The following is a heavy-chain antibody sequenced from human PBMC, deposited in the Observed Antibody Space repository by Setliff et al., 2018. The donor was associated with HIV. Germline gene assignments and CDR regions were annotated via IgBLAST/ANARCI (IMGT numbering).Heavy chain of an antibody. CDR3: ARLEGGQMATMTDAFDI. J-gene: IGHJ3*02. CDR1: GFNFGDYS. CDR2: IFTSSDLI. Sequence: GESLKISCRASGFNFGDYSMNWVRQAPGKGLEWLSYIFTSSDLITYADSVKGRFTISRDSAKNSLYLQMNSLRASDTAMYYCARLEGGQMATMTDAFDIWGQGTMVTVSS. V-gene: IGHV3-48*01. D-gene: IGHD5-12*01.